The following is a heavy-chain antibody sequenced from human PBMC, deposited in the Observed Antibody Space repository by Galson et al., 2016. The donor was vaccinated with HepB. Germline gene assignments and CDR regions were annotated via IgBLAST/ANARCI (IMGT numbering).Heavy chain of an antibody. J-gene: IGHJ6*03. CDR2: MSGSGRGT. Sequence: SLRLSCAASGFPTFTNFAMSWVRQAPGKGLEWVSTMSGSGRGTFYADSVKGRFTNSRDNSKNPLYLEMNSLRAEDTAVYYCAKNRGSDYKNYYMNVWGKGTTVTVSS. V-gene: IGHV3-23*01. CDR3: AKNRGSDYKNYYMNV. CDR1: GFPTFTNFA. D-gene: IGHD4-11*01.